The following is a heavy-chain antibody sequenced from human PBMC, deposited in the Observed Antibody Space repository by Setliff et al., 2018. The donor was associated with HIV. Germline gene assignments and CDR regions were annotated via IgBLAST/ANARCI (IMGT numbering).Heavy chain of an antibody. CDR3: ARVFSAGWFDS. Sequence: GESLKISCQSSGSNFTTNWVGWVRQMPGKGLEWMGIIRPADSDTRVSPSFQGHVTISADKSISSTYLQWSSLKASDTAMYYCARVFSAGWFDSWGQGTLVTVSS. J-gene: IGHJ5*01. CDR1: GSNFTTNW. CDR2: IRPADSDT. V-gene: IGHV5-51*01. D-gene: IGHD6-13*01.